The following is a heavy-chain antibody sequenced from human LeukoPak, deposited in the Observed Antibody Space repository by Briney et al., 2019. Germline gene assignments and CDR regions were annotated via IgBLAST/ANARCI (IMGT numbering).Heavy chain of an antibody. CDR2: INHSGST. Sequence: SETLSLTCAVYGGSFSGYYWSWIRQPPGKGLEWIGEINHSGSTNYNPSLKSRVTISVDTSKNQFSLKLSSVTAADTAVYYCARGLGIAARSRQKFDYWGQGTLVTVSS. CDR1: GGSFSGYY. D-gene: IGHD6-6*01. V-gene: IGHV4-34*01. J-gene: IGHJ4*02. CDR3: ARGLGIAARSRQKFDY.